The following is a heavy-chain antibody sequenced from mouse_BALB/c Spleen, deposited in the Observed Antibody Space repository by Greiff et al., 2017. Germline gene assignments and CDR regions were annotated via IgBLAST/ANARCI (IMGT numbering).Heavy chain of an antibody. CDR3: ARDVRNYAMDY. CDR2: IWSGGST. J-gene: IGHJ4*01. Sequence: VNLVESGPGLVEPSQSLSISCTVSGFSLTSYGVHWVRQSPGKGLEWLGVIWSGGSTDYNAGIMSRLSISKDNSKSQVFFKMNSLQTDDTAMYYCARDVRNYAMDYWGQGTSVTVSS. V-gene: IGHV2-4-1*01. CDR1: GFSLTSYG.